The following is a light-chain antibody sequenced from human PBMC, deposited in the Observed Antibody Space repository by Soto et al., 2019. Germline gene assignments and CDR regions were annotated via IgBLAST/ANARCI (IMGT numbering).Light chain of an antibody. V-gene: IGLV1-40*01. CDR2: ANN. CDR1: SSNIGATYD. J-gene: IGLJ2*01. Sequence: QSVLTQPSSVSGASGERVTISCTGTSSNIGATYDVHWYQHLPGTAPKLLIYANNNRPSGVPDRFSGSKSGTSASLAITGLQAEDEADYYCQSYDSSLSGSVFGGGTKLTV. CDR3: QSYDSSLSGSV.